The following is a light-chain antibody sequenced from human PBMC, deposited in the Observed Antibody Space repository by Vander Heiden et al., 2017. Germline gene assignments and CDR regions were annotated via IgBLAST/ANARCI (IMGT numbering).Light chain of an antibody. V-gene: IGKV3-15*01. Sequence: EIVMTQSPATLSVSPGERATLPCRANQSVSSNLAWYQQKFGQAPRLLIHGASTRATGIPARFSGSGSGTEFTLTITSLQSEDFAVYYCQQYNYWPPWTFGQGTRVEIK. CDR3: QQYNYWPPWT. CDR2: GAS. CDR1: QSVSSN. J-gene: IGKJ1*01.